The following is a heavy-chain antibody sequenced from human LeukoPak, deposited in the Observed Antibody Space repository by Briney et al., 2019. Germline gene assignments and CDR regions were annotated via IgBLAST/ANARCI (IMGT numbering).Heavy chain of an antibody. V-gene: IGHV1-2*02. J-gene: IGHJ4*02. CDR3: ARFRRNSRGDY. Sequence: ASVKVSCKASGYTFTCYYMHWVRQAPGQGLEWMGWINPNSGGTNYAQKFQGRVTMTRDTANSTAYMELSRLRSDDTAVYYCARFRRNSRGDYWGQGTLVSVSS. D-gene: IGHD1-14*01. CDR2: INPNSGGT. CDR1: GYTFTCYY.